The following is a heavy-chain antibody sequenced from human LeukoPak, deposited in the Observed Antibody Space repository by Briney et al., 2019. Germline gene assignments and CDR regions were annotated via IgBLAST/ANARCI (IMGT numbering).Heavy chain of an antibody. CDR2: IIPILGIA. J-gene: IGHJ6*03. Sequence: SVKVSCKASGGTFSSYAISWVRQAPGQGLEWMGRIIPILGIANYAQKFQGRVTITADKSTSTAYMELSSLRSEDTAVYYCARVVGTILGVVTNDYYYYHRDVWDKGPTAPVSS. D-gene: IGHD3-3*01. CDR1: GGTFSSYA. V-gene: IGHV1-69*04. CDR3: ARVVGTILGVVTNDYYYYHRDV.